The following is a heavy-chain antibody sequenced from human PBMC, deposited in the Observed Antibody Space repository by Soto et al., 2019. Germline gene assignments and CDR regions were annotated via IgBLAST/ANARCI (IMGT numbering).Heavy chain of an antibody. J-gene: IGHJ4*02. V-gene: IGHV4-4*07. CDR3: ARDYDFWSGFGGYFDY. CDR2: IYTSGST. Sequence: LSLTCTVSGGSISSYYWSWIRQPAGKGLEWIGRIYTSGSTNYNPSLKSRVTMSVDTSKNQFSLKLGSVTAADTAVYYCARDYDFWSGFGGYFDYWGQGTLVTVSS. CDR1: GGSISSYY. D-gene: IGHD3-3*01.